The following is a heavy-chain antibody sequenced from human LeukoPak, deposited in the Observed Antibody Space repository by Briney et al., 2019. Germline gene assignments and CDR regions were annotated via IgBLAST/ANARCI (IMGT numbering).Heavy chain of an antibody. CDR1: GYTFTSYY. CDR3: ARGGYSGYDMGRRWFDP. Sequence: GASVKVSCKASGYTFTSYYMHWVRQAPGQGLEWMGRIIPILGIANYAQKFQGRVTITADKSTSTAYMELSSLRSEDTAVYYCARGGYSGYDMGRRWFDPWGQGTLVTVSS. J-gene: IGHJ5*02. CDR2: IIPILGIA. D-gene: IGHD5-12*01. V-gene: IGHV1-69*04.